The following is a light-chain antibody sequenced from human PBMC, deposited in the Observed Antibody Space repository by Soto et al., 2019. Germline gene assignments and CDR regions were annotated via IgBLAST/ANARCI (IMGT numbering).Light chain of an antibody. J-gene: IGKJ1*01. V-gene: IGKV3-15*01. CDR2: GAS. Sequence: EIVMTQSPATLSVSPGERATLSCRASQSVSSNLAWYQQKPGQAPRLLIYGASTRATGIPARFSGSGSGTEFTLTISSLQSGDFAVYYCQQYNNWPVPFGQGTKVDIK. CDR1: QSVSSN. CDR3: QQYNNWPVP.